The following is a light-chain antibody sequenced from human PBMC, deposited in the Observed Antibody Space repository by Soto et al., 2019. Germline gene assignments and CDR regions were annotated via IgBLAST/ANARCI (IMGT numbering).Light chain of an antibody. Sequence: QSALTQPASVSGSPGQSITISCTGTSSDVGGYNYVSWYQQHPGKAPKFMIYDVSNRPSGVSNRFSGSKSGNTASLTISGLQAEDVADYYCSSYTTSKTSHIALGTGTKVT. CDR3: SSYTTSKTSHIA. CDR1: SSDVGGYNY. V-gene: IGLV2-14*01. CDR2: DVS. J-gene: IGLJ1*01.